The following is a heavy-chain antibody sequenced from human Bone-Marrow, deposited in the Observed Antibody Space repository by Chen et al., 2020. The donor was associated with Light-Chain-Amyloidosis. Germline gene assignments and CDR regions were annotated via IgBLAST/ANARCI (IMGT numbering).Heavy chain of an antibody. CDR3: ARRRGGENYYYGMDV. D-gene: IGHD3-10*01. J-gene: IGHJ6*01. Sequence: QLQLQESGPGLVKPSETLSLTCTVSGGSIINSNSYWGWIRQPPGKGLEWIGAIYYSGSTYYNPSLTSRLTISVDTSKNRFSLKLNSVTVADTAVYYCARRRGGENYYYGMDVWGQGTTVSVSS. V-gene: IGHV4-39*02. CDR1: GGSIINSNSY. CDR2: IYYSGST.